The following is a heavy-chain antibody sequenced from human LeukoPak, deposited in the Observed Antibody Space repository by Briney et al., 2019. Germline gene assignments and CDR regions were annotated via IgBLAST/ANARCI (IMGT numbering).Heavy chain of an antibody. D-gene: IGHD3-10*01. CDR1: GYTFTSYD. J-gene: IGHJ4*02. CDR3: ARRRRSGSYQWGGYFDY. CDR2: MNPNSGNT. Sequence: ASVKVSCKASGYTFTSYDINWVRQATGQGLEWMGWMNPNSGNTGYAQKFQGRVTMTRNTSISTAYMELSSLRSEDTAVYYCARRRRSGSYQWGGYFDYWGQGTLVTVSS. V-gene: IGHV1-8*01.